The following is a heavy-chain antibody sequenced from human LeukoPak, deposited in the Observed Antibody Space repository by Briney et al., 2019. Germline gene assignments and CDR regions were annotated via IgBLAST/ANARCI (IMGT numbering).Heavy chain of an antibody. V-gene: IGHV1-18*01. D-gene: IGHD1-14*01. Sequence: ASVKVSCKASGYTFTSYGISWVRQAPGQGLEWMGWISAYNGNTNYAQKLQGRVTMTTDTSTSTAYMELRSLRSDDTAVYYCASSIGSGGQPGDNYYYYYYMDVWGKGTTVTISS. J-gene: IGHJ6*03. CDR1: GYTFTSYG. CDR2: ISAYNGNT. CDR3: ASSIGSGGQPGDNYYYYYYMDV.